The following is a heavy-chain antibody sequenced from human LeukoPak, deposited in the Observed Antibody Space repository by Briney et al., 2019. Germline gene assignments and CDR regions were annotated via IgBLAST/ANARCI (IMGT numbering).Heavy chain of an antibody. CDR1: GYSISSGYY. CDR2: IYHSGST. Sequence: SETLSLTCTVSGYSISSGYYWGWVRQPPGKGLEWIGSIYHSGSTYYNPSLKSRVTISVDTSKNQFSLKLSSVTAADTAVYYCASIRGVVIYYFDYWGQGTLVTVSS. D-gene: IGHD3-3*01. V-gene: IGHV4-38-2*02. J-gene: IGHJ4*02. CDR3: ASIRGVVIYYFDY.